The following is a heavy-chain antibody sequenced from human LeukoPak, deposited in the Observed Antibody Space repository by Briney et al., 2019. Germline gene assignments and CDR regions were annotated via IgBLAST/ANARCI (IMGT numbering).Heavy chain of an antibody. CDR1: GFTFDDYG. Sequence: PGGSLRLCCAASGFTFDDYGMSWVRHAPGKGLEWVSGINWNGGSTGYADSVKGRFTISRDNAKNSLYLQMNSLRAEDTAVYYCARDPYCGSYSDYYYYYMDVWGKGTTVTVSS. CDR3: ARDPYCGSYSDYYYYYMDV. D-gene: IGHD1-26*01. V-gene: IGHV3-20*04. CDR2: INWNGGST. J-gene: IGHJ6*03.